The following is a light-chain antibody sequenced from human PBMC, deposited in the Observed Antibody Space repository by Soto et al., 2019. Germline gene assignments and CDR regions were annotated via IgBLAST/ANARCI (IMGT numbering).Light chain of an antibody. CDR2: DVS. Sequence: QSVLTQPRSVSGSPGQSVTISCTGTSSDVGGYNYVSWYQQHPGKAPKLMIYDVSKRPSGVPDRFSGSKSGNTASLTISGLQAEDEADYYCCSYAGSYTVFXGGTKLTVL. CDR1: SSDVGGYNY. CDR3: CSYAGSYTV. J-gene: IGLJ2*01. V-gene: IGLV2-11*01.